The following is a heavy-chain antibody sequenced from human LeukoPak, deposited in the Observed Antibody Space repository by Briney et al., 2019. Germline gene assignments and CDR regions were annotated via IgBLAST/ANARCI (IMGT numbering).Heavy chain of an antibody. CDR3: ARALYGDYGPFYYYYMDV. CDR1: DDSITMYY. V-gene: IGHV4-59*01. CDR2: VDHTGST. D-gene: IGHD4-17*01. Sequence: SETLSLTCSVSDDSITMYYWTWIRQPPGKGLGWIGYVDHTGSTNFNPSLNGRVSISRDTTKNLFSLRLRSVTAADTAVYYCARALYGDYGPFYYYYMDVWGKGTTVTISS. J-gene: IGHJ6*03.